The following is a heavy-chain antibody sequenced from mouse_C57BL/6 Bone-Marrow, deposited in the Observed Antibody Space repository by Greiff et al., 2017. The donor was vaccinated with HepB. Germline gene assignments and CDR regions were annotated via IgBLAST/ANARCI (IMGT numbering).Heavy chain of an antibody. CDR3: AREGLPHYYAMDY. J-gene: IGHJ4*01. Sequence: DVKLQESGGGLVQPGESLKLSCESNEYEFPSHDMSWVRKTPEKRLELVAAINSDGGSTYYPDTMERRFIISRDNTKKTLYLQMSSLRSEDTALYYCAREGLPHYYAMDYWGQGTSVTVSS. CDR1: EYEFPSHD. V-gene: IGHV5-2*01. D-gene: IGHD3-1*01. CDR2: INSDGGST.